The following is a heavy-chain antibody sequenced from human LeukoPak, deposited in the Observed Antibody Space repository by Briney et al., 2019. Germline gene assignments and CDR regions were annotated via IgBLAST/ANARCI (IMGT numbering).Heavy chain of an antibody. D-gene: IGHD2-2*01. J-gene: IGHJ6*02. CDR1: GFTFSSYG. Sequence: PGGSLRLSCAASGFTFSSYGMHWVRQAPGKGLEWVAVISYDGSNKYYADSVKGRFTISRDNSKNTLYLQMNSLRAEDTAVYYCAREGPLVVVPAVPPALDYYYGMDVWGQGTTVTVSS. CDR2: ISYDGSNK. V-gene: IGHV3-30*03. CDR3: AREGPLVVVPAVPPALDYYYGMDV.